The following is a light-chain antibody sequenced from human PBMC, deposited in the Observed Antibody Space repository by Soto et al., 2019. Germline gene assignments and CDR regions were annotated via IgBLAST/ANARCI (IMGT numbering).Light chain of an antibody. CDR3: QQSYSRMT. CDR2: AAS. Sequence: AIRMTQSPSSFSASTGDRVTITCRASQGISSYLAWYQQKPGKAPKLLIYAASTLQSGVPSRFSGSGSGTDFTLTISSLQPEDFATYYCQQSYSRMTFGQGTKVDIK. CDR1: QGISSY. V-gene: IGKV1-8*01. J-gene: IGKJ1*01.